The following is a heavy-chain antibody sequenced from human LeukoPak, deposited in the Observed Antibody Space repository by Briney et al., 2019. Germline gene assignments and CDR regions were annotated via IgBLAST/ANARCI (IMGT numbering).Heavy chain of an antibody. CDR1: GYTFTSYY. CDR2: INPSGDST. Sequence: ASVKVSYKASGYTFTSYYMHWVRQAPGQGLEWMGIINPSGDSTSYAQKFQGRVTMTRDTSTSTVYMELSSLRSEDTAVYYCARDEAEYYGSGSYYDYFDYWGQGTLVTVSS. CDR3: ARDEAEYYGSGSYYDYFDY. J-gene: IGHJ4*02. D-gene: IGHD3-10*01. V-gene: IGHV1-46*01.